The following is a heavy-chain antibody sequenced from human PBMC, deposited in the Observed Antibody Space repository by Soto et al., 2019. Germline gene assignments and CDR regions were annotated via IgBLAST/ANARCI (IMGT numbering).Heavy chain of an antibody. Sequence: SEPLSLTCAVYSESFSKYYWNWIRQSPGKGLEWIGEINQSGSTNYNPSLKSRVTISIDTSKNQFSLKLKSVTAADTAMYYCARQRTSVEHQASGDVWGPGYLVTVAS. V-gene: IGHV4-34*01. J-gene: IGHJ4*03. D-gene: IGHD2-21*01. CDR2: INQSGST. CDR3: ARQRTSVEHQASGDV. CDR1: SESFSKYY.